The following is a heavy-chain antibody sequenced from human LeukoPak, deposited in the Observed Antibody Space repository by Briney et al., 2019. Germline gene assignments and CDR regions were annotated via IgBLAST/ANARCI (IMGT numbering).Heavy chain of an antibody. Sequence: PSETLSLTCTVSGGSISSGDYYWSWIRQPPGKGLEWIGYIYYSGSTYYNPSLKSRVTISVDTSKNQFSLKLSSVTAADTAVYYCARAVVVPAAQEYNWFDPWGQGTLVTVSS. J-gene: IGHJ5*02. CDR2: IYYSGST. D-gene: IGHD2-2*01. V-gene: IGHV4-30-4*08. CDR1: GGSISSGDYY. CDR3: ARAVVVPAAQEYNWFDP.